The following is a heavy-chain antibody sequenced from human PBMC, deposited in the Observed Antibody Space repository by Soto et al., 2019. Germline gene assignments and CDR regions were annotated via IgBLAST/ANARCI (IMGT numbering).Heavy chain of an antibody. V-gene: IGHV3-33*01. D-gene: IGHD1-20*01. J-gene: IGHJ5*02. CDR3: ARDFGYTWKSHWFDP. CDR1: GFTFSSYG. CDR2: TWYDGRNN. Sequence: QAQLVESGGGVVQPGRSLRLSCAASGFTFSSYGMRWIRQAPGKGLEWVAFTWYDGRNNYYADSVKGRFTISRDNSNNTLYLQLHSLRAEDTAVYYCARDFGYTWKSHWFDPWGQGTLVTVSS.